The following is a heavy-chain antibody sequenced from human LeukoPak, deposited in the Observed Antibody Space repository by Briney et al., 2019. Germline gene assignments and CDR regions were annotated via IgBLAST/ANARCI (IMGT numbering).Heavy chain of an antibody. Sequence: PSETLSLTCTVSGGSISSSSYYWGWIRQPPGKGLEWIGSIYYSGSTYYNPSLKSRVTISVDTSKNQFSLKLSSVTAADTAVYYCARDRRVTIDYWGQGTLVTVSS. CDR2: IYYSGST. V-gene: IGHV4-39*07. CDR3: ARDRRVTIDY. D-gene: IGHD4-17*01. CDR1: GGSISSSSYY. J-gene: IGHJ4*02.